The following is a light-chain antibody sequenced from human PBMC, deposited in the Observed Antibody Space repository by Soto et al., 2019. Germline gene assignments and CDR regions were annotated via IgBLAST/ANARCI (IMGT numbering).Light chain of an antibody. CDR1: SSDVGGYNY. CDR2: EVS. Sequence: QSALTQPASVSGSPGQSITISCTGTSSDVGGYNYVSWYHQHPGKAPKLMIYEVSNRPSGVSNRFSGSKSGHTASLTISGLHSEDDADYFCTSYTSSRTPGVVGTGTKVTVL. J-gene: IGLJ1*01. CDR3: TSYTSSRTPGV. V-gene: IGLV2-14*01.